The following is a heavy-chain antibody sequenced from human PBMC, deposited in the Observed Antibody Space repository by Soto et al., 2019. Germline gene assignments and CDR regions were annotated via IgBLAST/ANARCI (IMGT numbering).Heavy chain of an antibody. CDR3: ARDIVATIGGFDY. Sequence: EVQLVESGGGLVQPGGSLRLSCAVSGFTFSSYWMSWVRQAPGKGLEWLANIKTDGSEKYYVDSVKGRFTISRDNARNSLYLQMHSLRAEDTAVYYCARDIVATIGGFDYWGRGALVTISS. D-gene: IGHD5-12*01. V-gene: IGHV3-7*03. CDR1: GFTFSSYW. J-gene: IGHJ4*02. CDR2: IKTDGSEK.